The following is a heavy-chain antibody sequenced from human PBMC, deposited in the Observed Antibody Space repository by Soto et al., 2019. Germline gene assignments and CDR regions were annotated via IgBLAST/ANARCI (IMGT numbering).Heavy chain of an antibody. CDR1: GYRLSNYA. Sequence: ASVKVSCKASGYRLSNYAIQWVRQAPGQRLEWMGWINPANDNTAYSQKLQGGVTITRDTSATIAYMELSSLRSEDTAVYYCARSIVEVTAQDYWGQGTLVTVSS. J-gene: IGHJ4*02. V-gene: IGHV1-3*01. D-gene: IGHD2-21*02. CDR3: ARSIVEVTAQDY. CDR2: INPANDNT.